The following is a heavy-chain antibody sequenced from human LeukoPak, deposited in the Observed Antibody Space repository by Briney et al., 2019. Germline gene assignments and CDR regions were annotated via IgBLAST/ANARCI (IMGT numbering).Heavy chain of an antibody. CDR3: ARQVPAADY. CDR2: INHSGST. D-gene: IGHD2-2*01. J-gene: IGHJ4*02. V-gene: IGHV4-34*01. CDR1: GGSFSGYY. Sequence: SETLSLTCAVYGGSFSGYYWSWIRQPPGKGPEWIGEINHSGSTNYNPSLKSRVTISVDMSKNQFSLKLSSVTAADTAVYYCARQVPAADYWGQGTLVTVSS.